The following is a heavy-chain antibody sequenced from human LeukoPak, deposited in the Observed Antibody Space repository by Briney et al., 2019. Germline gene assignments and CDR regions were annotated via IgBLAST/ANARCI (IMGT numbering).Heavy chain of an antibody. CDR3: ASTNDFGDYVGA. Sequence: SETLSLTCTVSGGSISSYYWSWIRQPPGKGLEWIGYIYYSGITNYNPSLKSRVTISVDTSKNQFSLKLSSVSASDTAVYYCASTNDFGDYVGAWGQGTLVTVSS. CDR2: IYYSGIT. J-gene: IGHJ5*02. V-gene: IGHV4-59*08. D-gene: IGHD4-17*01. CDR1: GGSISSYY.